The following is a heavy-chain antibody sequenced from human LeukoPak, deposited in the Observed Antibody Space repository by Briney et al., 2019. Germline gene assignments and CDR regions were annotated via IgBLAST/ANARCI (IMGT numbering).Heavy chain of an antibody. V-gene: IGHV1-8*01. Sequence: ASVKVSCKASGYTFTSYDINWVRQATGQGLEWMGWMNPNSGNTGYAQKFQGRVTITRDTSASTAYMELSSLRSEDTAVYYCAMLDEYGDPIGDYWGQGTLVTVSS. CDR1: GYTFTSYD. D-gene: IGHD4-17*01. J-gene: IGHJ4*02. CDR2: MNPNSGNT. CDR3: AMLDEYGDPIGDY.